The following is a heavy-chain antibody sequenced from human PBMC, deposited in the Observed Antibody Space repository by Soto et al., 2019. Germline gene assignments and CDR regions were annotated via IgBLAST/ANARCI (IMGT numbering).Heavy chain of an antibody. Sequence: PGGSLRLSCVASGFTFSSYAMTWVPQAPGKGLEWVSAISGSGGSTYYADSVKGRFTISRDNSKNTLYLQMNSLRAEDTAGYYCAKEGYSSGWYWAFDIWGQGTMVNVSS. D-gene: IGHD6-19*01. V-gene: IGHV3-23*01. J-gene: IGHJ3*02. CDR3: AKEGYSSGWYWAFDI. CDR1: GFTFSSYA. CDR2: ISGSGGST.